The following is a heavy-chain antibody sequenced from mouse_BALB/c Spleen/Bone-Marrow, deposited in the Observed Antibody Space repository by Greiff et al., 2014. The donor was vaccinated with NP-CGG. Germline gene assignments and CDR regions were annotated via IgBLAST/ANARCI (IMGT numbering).Heavy chain of an antibody. Sequence: VKLVESGPGLVQPSQSLSITCTVSGFSLSSYGVHWVRQSPGKGLEWLGVIWSGGSTDYNAAFISGLTISKDNSKSQVFFKMTSLQANDTAIYYCARNHRGYYFDYWGQGTTLTVSS. CDR2: IWSGGST. CDR3: ARNHRGYYFDY. CDR1: GFSLSSYG. D-gene: IGHD3-1*01. J-gene: IGHJ2*01. V-gene: IGHV2-2*02.